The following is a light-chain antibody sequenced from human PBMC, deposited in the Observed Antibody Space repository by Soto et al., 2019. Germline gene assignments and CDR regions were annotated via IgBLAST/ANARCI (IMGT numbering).Light chain of an antibody. CDR2: DVS. J-gene: IGLJ1*01. Sequence: QSVLTQPPSASGSPGQSVAISCTGTSSDVGGYNYVSWYQQHPGKAPKLMIHDVSERPSGVSDRFSGSKSGNTASLTISGLQAEDEADYYCSSYTSSSSYVFGTGTKVTVL. CDR3: SSYTSSSSYV. V-gene: IGLV2-8*01. CDR1: SSDVGGYNY.